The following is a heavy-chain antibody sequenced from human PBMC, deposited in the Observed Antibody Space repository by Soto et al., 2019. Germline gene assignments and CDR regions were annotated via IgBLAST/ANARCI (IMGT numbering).Heavy chain of an antibody. V-gene: IGHV3-48*01. CDR2: ISSSSSTI. J-gene: IGHJ2*01. Sequence: KGLEWVSSISSSSSTIYYADSVRGRFTIARDNAKNTLYLQMNGLSTEDSAIYYCSFFFQAEDGIRDTVPVSAFLLNRSSDL. CDR3: SFFFQAEDGIRDTVPVSAFLLNRSSDL. D-gene: IGHD2-15*01.